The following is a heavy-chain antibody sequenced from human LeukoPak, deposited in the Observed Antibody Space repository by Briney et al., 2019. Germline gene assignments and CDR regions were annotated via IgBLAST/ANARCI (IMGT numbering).Heavy chain of an antibody. CDR2: IYYKGST. CDR3: ASRSRYFDY. CDR1: GYPISSGYY. J-gene: IGHJ4*02. V-gene: IGHV4-38-2*01. Sequence: SEPVSHTCAVSGYPISSGYYLGRIRQPPGKGVEWIGRIYYKGSTYYNPSLKSRVTISVDTSKTQCSLKLSSVTAADTAVYYCASRSRYFDYWGQGTLVTVSS.